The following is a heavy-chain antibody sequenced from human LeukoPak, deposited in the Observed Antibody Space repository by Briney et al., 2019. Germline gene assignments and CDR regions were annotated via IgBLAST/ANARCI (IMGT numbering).Heavy chain of an antibody. CDR2: ISSSGSYI. D-gene: IGHD2-15*01. CDR3: ARAYCSDGSCYSGDAFDI. Sequence: GGSLRLSCAASGFTFSSYGMNWVRHTPGKGLEWVSSISSSGSYIYYAASVKGRFTISRDNAKNSLFLQMNSLRTEDTAVYYCARAYCSDGSCYSGDAFDIWGQGTMVTVSS. V-gene: IGHV3-21*01. J-gene: IGHJ3*02. CDR1: GFTFSSYG.